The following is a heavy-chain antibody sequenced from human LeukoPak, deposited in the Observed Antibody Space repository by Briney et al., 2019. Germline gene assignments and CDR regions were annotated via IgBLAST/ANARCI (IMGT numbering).Heavy chain of an antibody. CDR1: GYTFTGYY. CDR3: ARSSGYSPQDFDY. J-gene: IGHJ4*01. Sequence: ASVKVSCKASGYTFTGYYMHWVRQAPGQGLEWMGWINPNSGGTNYAQKFQGRVTMTRDTSITTAYMDLSRLRSDDTAVYYCARSSGYSPQDFDYWGRGSLVTVSS. CDR2: INPNSGGT. D-gene: IGHD3-22*01. V-gene: IGHV1-2*02.